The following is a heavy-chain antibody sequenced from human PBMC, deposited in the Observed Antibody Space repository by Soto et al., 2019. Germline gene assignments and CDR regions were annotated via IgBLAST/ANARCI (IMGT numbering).Heavy chain of an antibody. Sequence: GGSLRLSCAASGFTFSSYAMHWVRQAPGKGLEWVAVISYDGSNKYYADSVKGRFTISRDNSKNTLYLQMNSLRAEDTAVYYCARVLSSGSWYRGWSDPWGQGTLVTVSS. CDR1: GFTFSSYA. J-gene: IGHJ5*02. D-gene: IGHD6-13*01. CDR2: ISYDGSNK. CDR3: ARVLSSGSWYRGWSDP. V-gene: IGHV3-30-3*01.